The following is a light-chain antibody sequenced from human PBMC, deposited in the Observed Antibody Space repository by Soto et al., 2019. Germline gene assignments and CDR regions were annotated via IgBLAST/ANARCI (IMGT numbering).Light chain of an antibody. CDR3: SSYTTSSTYYG. J-gene: IGLJ1*01. Sequence: QSALTQPASVSGSPGQSITISCTGTSSDVGGYNYVSWYQQHPGKAPKLMIYDVSNRPSGVSNRFSGSKSCNTASLTISGLQAEDEADYYCSSYTTSSTYYGFGTGTKLTVL. CDR2: DVS. CDR1: SSDVGGYNY. V-gene: IGLV2-14*01.